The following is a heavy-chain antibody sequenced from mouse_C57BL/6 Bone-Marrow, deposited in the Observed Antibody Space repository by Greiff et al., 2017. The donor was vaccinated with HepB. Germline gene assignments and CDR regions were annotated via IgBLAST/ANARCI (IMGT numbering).Heavy chain of an antibody. J-gene: IGHJ4*01. D-gene: IGHD1-1*01. V-gene: IGHV1-4*01. CDR2: INPSSGYT. CDR3: ASGGGRSPLDAMDY. Sequence: QVQLQQSGAELARPGASVKMSCKASGYTFTSYTMHWVQQRPGKGLEWIGYINPSSGYTKYNQTFKDKATLTADKSTSTAYMQLSSLTSEDSAVYYCASGGGRSPLDAMDYWGQGTSVTVSS. CDR1: GYTFTSYT.